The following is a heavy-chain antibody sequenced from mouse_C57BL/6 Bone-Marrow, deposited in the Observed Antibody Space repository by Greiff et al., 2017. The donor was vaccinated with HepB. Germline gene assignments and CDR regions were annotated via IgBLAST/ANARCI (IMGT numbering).Heavy chain of an antibody. CDR3: RPVVGGDFDY. J-gene: IGHJ2*01. CDR1: YTFTDYYM. CDR2: YPGSGNTY. Sequence: VQLQQSGPELVKPGASVKMSCKASGYTFTDYYMHWVKQKPGKGLEWIGEIYPGSGNTYYNEKFKGKATLTADTSSSTAYMQLSSLTSEDSAVYYCARPVVGGDFDYWGQGTTLTVSS. D-gene: IGHD1-1*01. V-gene: IGHV1-83*01.